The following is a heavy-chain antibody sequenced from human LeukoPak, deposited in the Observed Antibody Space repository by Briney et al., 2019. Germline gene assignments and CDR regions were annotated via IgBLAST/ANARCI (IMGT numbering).Heavy chain of an antibody. CDR1: GFTFSSYA. CDR3: ARDGRRYSSGWYPTLYYFDY. D-gene: IGHD6-19*01. CDR2: ISYDGSNK. J-gene: IGHJ4*02. V-gene: IGHV3-30*04. Sequence: PGGSLRLSCAASGFTFSSYAMHWVRQAPGKGLEGGAVISYDGSNKYYADSVKGRFTISRDNSKNTLYLQMNSLRAEDTAVYYCARDGRRYSSGWYPTLYYFDYWGQGTLVTVSS.